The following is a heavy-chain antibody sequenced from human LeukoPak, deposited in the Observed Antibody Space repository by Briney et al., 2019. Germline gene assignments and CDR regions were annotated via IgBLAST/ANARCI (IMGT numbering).Heavy chain of an antibody. V-gene: IGHV4-30-2*01. CDR2: IYHGGST. D-gene: IGHD5-12*01. CDR1: GGSISSGGYS. Sequence: PSQTLSLTCAASGGSISSGGYSWSWIRQPPGKDLEWIGYIYHGGSTYYNPSLKSRVTISVDTSKNQFSLKLSSVTAADTAVYYCARAVATSTQDYFDYWGQGTLVTVSS. J-gene: IGHJ4*02. CDR3: ARAVATSTQDYFDY.